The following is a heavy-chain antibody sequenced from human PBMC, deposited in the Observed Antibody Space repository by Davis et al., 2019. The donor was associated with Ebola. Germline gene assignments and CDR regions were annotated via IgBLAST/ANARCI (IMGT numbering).Heavy chain of an antibody. CDR1: GGSINSYY. J-gene: IGHJ4*02. CDR3: ARETSGTGIFDS. V-gene: IGHV4-59*12. Sequence: MPSETLSLTCTVSGGSINSYYWSWIRQPPGKGLEWIGYIYYSGTTNYNPSLKGRVTMSVDSSKTHFSLRLSSVTAADTAVYYCARETSGTGIFDSWGQGTLVTVSS. CDR2: IYYSGTT. D-gene: IGHD1-1*01.